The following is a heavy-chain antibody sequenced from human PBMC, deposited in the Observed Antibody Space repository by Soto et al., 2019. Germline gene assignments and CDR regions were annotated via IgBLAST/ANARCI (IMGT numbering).Heavy chain of an antibody. Sequence: GGSLRLSCAASGFTFSDSTMHWVRQASGKGLEWVGRIRSKANTYATAYAASVKGRFTISRDDSKNTAYLQMNSLKTEDTAVYYCTSFMVGATPYWGQGTLVTVSS. J-gene: IGHJ4*02. D-gene: IGHD1-26*01. CDR2: IRSKANTYAT. CDR3: TSFMVGATPY. V-gene: IGHV3-73*01. CDR1: GFTFSDST.